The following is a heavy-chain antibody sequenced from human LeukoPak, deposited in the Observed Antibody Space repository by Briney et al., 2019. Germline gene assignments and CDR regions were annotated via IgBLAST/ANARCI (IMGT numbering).Heavy chain of an antibody. CDR2: IHTRGTT. Sequence: PSETLSLTCTVSGDSMRSFYWSFIRQPAGKGLEWIGRIHTRGTTWYNASLKSRVAMSVDTSKNQFSLRLTSVTAADTAVYYCARHSHGYDYFDYWGQGTLVTVSS. J-gene: IGHJ4*02. CDR3: ARHSHGYDYFDY. D-gene: IGHD5-18*01. V-gene: IGHV4-4*07. CDR1: GDSMRSFY.